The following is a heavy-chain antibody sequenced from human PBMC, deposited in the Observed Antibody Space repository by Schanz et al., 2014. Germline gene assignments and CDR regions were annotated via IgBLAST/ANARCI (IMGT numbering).Heavy chain of an antibody. Sequence: QLMQSGSEVRKPGASVKVSCKASGYTFTSYDINWVRQATGQGLEWMGWMNSKTGNTGYAQRFQGRVTMTRNTSITTAYLELSSLRSEDTAVYYCARDGEAAAGCDYWGQGTLVTVSS. D-gene: IGHD6-13*01. J-gene: IGHJ4*02. CDR2: MNSKTGNT. V-gene: IGHV1-8*01. CDR3: ARDGEAAAGCDY. CDR1: GYTFTSYD.